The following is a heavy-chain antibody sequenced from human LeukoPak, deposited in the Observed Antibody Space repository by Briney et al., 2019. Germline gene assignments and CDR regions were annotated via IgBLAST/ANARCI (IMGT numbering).Heavy chain of an antibody. V-gene: IGHV3-53*01. CDR2: IYSGGST. CDR1: GFTVSSNY. J-gene: IGHJ4*02. D-gene: IGHD3-10*01. Sequence: GGSLRLSCAASGFTVSSNYMSWVRQAPGKGLGWVSVIYSGGSTYYADSVKGRFTISRDNSKNTLYLQMNSLRAEDTAVYYCARSLLWFGGSRFDYWGQGTLVTVSS. CDR3: ARSLLWFGGSRFDY.